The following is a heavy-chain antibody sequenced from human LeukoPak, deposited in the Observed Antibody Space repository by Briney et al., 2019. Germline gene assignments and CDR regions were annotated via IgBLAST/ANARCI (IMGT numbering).Heavy chain of an antibody. CDR2: IYPGDSDT. D-gene: IGHD1-26*01. V-gene: IGHV5-51*01. Sequence: GAPLKISCKGSGYSFTSYWIDWVRQMPAQGLERMGIIYPGDSDTRYSPSFQGQITISSDKSISTAYLQWSSLKASDTAIYYCARPFADSGSDVGACDFWGQGTRVTVSS. CDR1: GYSFTSYW. J-gene: IGHJ3*01. CDR3: ARPFADSGSDVGACDF.